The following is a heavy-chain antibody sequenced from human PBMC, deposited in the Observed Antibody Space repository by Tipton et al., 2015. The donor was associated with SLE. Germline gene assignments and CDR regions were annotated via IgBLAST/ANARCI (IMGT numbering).Heavy chain of an antibody. V-gene: IGHV4-31*03. CDR2: VYYSGST. J-gene: IGHJ4*02. D-gene: IGHD2-21*01. CDR3: ASPYCGPNCYGFEY. CDR1: GVSITSGGYY. Sequence: TLSLTCTVSGVSITSGGYYWTWIRRHPGKALEWIGYVYYSGSTYYNPSLKSRVIMSVDTSKNQFSLNLSSVTAADTAVYYCASPYCGPNCYGFEYWGQGIRVTVSS.